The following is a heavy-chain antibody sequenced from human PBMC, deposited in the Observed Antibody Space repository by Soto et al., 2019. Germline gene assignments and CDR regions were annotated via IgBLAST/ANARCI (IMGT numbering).Heavy chain of an antibody. CDR2: LWSDGIKT. J-gene: IGHJ4*02. Sequence: LRLSCTASGFSLSRYGLHWVRQAPGKGLEWVAGLWSDGIKTSYTGSVKGRFTISRDNSKNTLYLQMNSLRAEDTAVYYCARDTGYSSGWSHFDYWGQGTLVTVSS. CDR3: ARDTGYSSGWSHFDY. D-gene: IGHD6-19*01. CDR1: GFSLSRYG. V-gene: IGHV3-33*01.